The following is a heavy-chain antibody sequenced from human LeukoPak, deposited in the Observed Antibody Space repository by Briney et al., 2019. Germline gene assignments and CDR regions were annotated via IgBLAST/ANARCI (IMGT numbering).Heavy chain of an antibody. CDR3: ARDDDYGDYIGPPGY. Sequence: GSLRLSCAASGFTFSSYWMSWVRQAPGKGLEWVANIKQDGSEKYYVDSVKGRFTISRDNAKNSLYLQMNSLRAEDTAVYYCARDDDYGDYIGPPGYWGQGTLVTVSS. CDR1: GFTFSSYW. CDR2: IKQDGSEK. V-gene: IGHV3-7*01. J-gene: IGHJ4*02. D-gene: IGHD4-17*01.